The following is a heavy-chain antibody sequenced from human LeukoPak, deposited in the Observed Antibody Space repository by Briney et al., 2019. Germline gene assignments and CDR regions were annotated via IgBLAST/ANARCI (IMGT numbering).Heavy chain of an antibody. D-gene: IGHD3-3*01. Sequence: MASETLSLTCTVSGGSISTYYWSWIRQPPGKGLEWIGYVYYSGSTEYTPSLKSRVTISVGTSKIQFSLKLSSVTAADTAVYYCARGRDFWSGYSFDYWGQGTLVTVSS. CDR1: GGSISTYY. J-gene: IGHJ4*02. CDR2: VYYSGST. V-gene: IGHV4-59*01. CDR3: ARGRDFWSGYSFDY.